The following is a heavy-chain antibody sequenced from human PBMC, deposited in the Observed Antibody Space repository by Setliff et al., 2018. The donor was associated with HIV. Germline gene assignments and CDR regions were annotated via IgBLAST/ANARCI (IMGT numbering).Heavy chain of an antibody. CDR2: MSTDNGNT. CDR1: GYSFSSYG. D-gene: IGHD3-22*01. J-gene: IGHJ4*02. V-gene: IGHV1-18*01. CDR3: ARFPNPSQIVVLMPPDY. Sequence: ASVKVSCKASGYSFSSYGIGWVRLAPGQGLEWMGWMSTDNGNTNYAQYLQDRITMTTDTSTSTAYMELRSLRSDDTAVYYCARFPNPSQIVVLMPPDYWGQGTLVTVSS.